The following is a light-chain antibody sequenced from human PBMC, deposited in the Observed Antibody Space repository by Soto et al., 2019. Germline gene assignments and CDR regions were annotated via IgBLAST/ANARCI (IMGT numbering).Light chain of an antibody. Sequence: QSALTQPPSASGSPGQSVTISCTGTSSDVGGYNYVSWYQQLPGQAPKLMIYDVTERPSGVPDRFSGSKSGNTASLTVSGLLAEDEADYYCSSHAGSTVVFGGGTKLTVL. V-gene: IGLV2-8*01. CDR2: DVT. J-gene: IGLJ2*01. CDR1: SSDVGGYNY. CDR3: SSHAGSTVV.